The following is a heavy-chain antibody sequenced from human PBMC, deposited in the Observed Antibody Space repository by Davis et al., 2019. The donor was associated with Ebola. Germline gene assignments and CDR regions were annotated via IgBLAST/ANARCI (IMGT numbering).Heavy chain of an antibody. CDR2: IYYSGST. D-gene: IGHD5-12*01. CDR1: GGSISSYY. J-gene: IGHJ6*02. Sequence: SETLSLTCTVSGGSISSYYWTWIRQPPGKGLGWVGYIYYSGSTNYNPSLKSRVSISVDTSKNQFSLKLSSVTAADTAVYYCARGGIGGYDSFYYYSGMDVWGQGTTVTVSS. V-gene: IGHV4-59*12. CDR3: ARGGIGGYDSFYYYSGMDV.